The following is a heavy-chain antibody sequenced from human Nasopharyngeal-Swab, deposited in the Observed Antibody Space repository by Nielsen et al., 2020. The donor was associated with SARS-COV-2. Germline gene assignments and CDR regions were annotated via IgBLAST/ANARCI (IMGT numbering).Heavy chain of an antibody. CDR2: IYYSGST. D-gene: IGHD3-3*01. Sequence: SETLSLTCTVSGDSISSSSYYWGWIRQPPGKGLEWIGSIYYSGSTYYNPSLKSRVTISVDTSKNQFSLKLSSVTAADTAVYYCAATSVLRFLEWLNNWFDPWGQGTLATVSS. J-gene: IGHJ5*02. CDR3: AATSVLRFLEWLNNWFDP. CDR1: GDSISSSSYY. V-gene: IGHV4-39*01.